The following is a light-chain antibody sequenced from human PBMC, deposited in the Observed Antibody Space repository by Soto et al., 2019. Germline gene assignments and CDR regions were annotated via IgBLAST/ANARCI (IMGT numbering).Light chain of an antibody. CDR2: GAS. CDR3: YQYNNWSPFT. J-gene: IGKJ3*01. Sequence: EIVMTQSPATLSVSPGERATLSCRASQSVSSNLAWYQQKPGQAPRLLIYGASTKATGIPARFSGSGSGTEFTLPISSLQSEDFAVYYCYQYNNWSPFTFGPGTKVDIK. CDR1: QSVSSN. V-gene: IGKV3-15*01.